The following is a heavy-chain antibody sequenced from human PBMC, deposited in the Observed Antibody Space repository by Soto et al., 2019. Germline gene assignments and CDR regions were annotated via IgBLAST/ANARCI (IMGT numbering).Heavy chain of an antibody. J-gene: IGHJ6*02. CDR1: GGSISSGGYS. D-gene: IGHD4-17*01. V-gene: IGHV4-30-2*01. CDR3: ARAHYGDYGYGMDV. Sequence: QLQLQESGSGLVKPSQTLSLTCAVSGGSISSGGYSWSWIRQPPGKGLEWIGYIYHSGYTYCNPSLKNRVTISVDRSTNQFSLKLSSVTAADTAVYYCARAHYGDYGYGMDVWGQGTTVTVSS. CDR2: IYHSGYT.